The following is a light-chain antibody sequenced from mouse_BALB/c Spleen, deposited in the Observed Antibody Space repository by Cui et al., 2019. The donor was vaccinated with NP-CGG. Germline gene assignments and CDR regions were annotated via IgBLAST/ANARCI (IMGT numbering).Light chain of an antibody. V-gene: IGLV1*01. CDR3: PLWYSNHWV. CDR1: TGAVTTSNY. CDR2: GTD. J-gene: IGLJ3*01. Sequence: HAVVTQESALTTSPGETCTLTCRSSTGAVTTSNYANWVQEKPDHLFTGLIGGTDNRAPGVPARFSGSLIGDKAALTITGAQTEEEAIYFCPLWYSNHWVFGSGTKVTVL.